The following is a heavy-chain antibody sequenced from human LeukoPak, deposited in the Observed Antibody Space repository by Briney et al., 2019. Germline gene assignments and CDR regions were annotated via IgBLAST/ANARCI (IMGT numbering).Heavy chain of an antibody. J-gene: IGHJ4*02. D-gene: IGHD3-10*01. CDR2: IYTSGST. V-gene: IGHV4-61*02. CDR3: ARLVMVRGVSPFDY. Sequence: SETLSLTCTVSGGSISSGSHYWGWIRQPAGKGLEWIGRIYTSGSTNYNPSLKSRVTISVDTSKNQFSLKLSSVTAADTAVYYCARLVMVRGVSPFDYWGQGTLVTVSS. CDR1: GGSISSGSHY.